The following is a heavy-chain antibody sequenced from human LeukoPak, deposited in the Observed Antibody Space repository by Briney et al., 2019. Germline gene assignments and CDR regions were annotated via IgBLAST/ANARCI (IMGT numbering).Heavy chain of an antibody. CDR3: ARRYCSSGSCQEDY. Sequence: ASVKVSCKASGYTFTSYGISWVRQAPGQGLEWMGWISAYNGNTNYAQKLQGRVTMTTDTSTSTAYMELRSLRSDDTAVYYCARRYCSSGSCQEDYWGQGTLVTVSS. CDR1: GYTFTSYG. J-gene: IGHJ4*02. D-gene: IGHD2-15*01. V-gene: IGHV1-18*01. CDR2: ISAYNGNT.